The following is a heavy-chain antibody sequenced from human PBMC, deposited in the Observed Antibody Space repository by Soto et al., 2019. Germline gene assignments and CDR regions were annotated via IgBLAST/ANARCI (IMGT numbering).Heavy chain of an antibody. V-gene: IGHV1-3*04. D-gene: IGHD2-21*02. J-gene: IGHJ4*02. Sequence: ASVTVSCKASVYTFTTYAIHWVRQAPGQRLEWMGWINTGNGYTKYSQNFQGRVTITRDTSASTAYMELSSLRSEDTAVYYCARALCGGDCYSYHFDYWGQGTLVTVSS. CDR1: VYTFTTYA. CDR2: INTGNGYT. CDR3: ARALCGGDCYSYHFDY.